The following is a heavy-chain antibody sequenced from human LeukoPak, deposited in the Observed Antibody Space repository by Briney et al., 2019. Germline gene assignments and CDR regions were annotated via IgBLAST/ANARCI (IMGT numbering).Heavy chain of an antibody. V-gene: IGHV1-69*05. CDR1: GGTFSSYA. CDR3: AREGDCIAAANFDY. Sequence: AVKVSCKASGGTFSSYAISWVRQAPGQGLEWMGRIIPIFGTANYAQKFQGRVTITTDESTSTAYMELSSLRSEDTAVYYCAREGDCIAAANFDYWGQGTLVTVSS. D-gene: IGHD6-13*01. J-gene: IGHJ4*02. CDR2: IIPIFGTA.